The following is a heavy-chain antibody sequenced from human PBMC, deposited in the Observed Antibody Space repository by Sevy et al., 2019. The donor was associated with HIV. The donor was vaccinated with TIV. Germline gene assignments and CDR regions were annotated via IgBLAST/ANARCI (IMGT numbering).Heavy chain of an antibody. CDR1: GGSISSSSYY. V-gene: IGHV4-39*01. CDR2: IYYGGRP. Sequence: SETLSLTCTVSGGSISSSSYYWGWIRQPPGKGLEWIGSIYYGGRPYYNPSPRSRVTISVDTSKNQFSLKLSSVTAADTAVYYCARRWVAAAGTFDYWGQGTLVTVSS. J-gene: IGHJ4*02. D-gene: IGHD6-13*01. CDR3: ARRWVAAAGTFDY.